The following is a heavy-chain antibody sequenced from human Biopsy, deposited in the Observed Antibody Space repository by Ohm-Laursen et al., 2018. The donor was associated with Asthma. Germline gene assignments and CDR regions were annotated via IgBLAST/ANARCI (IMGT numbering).Heavy chain of an antibody. CDR3: ARTTYGDDGFDP. V-gene: IGHV4-31*03. D-gene: IGHD4-17*01. CDR2: IYYSGST. CDR1: GGSINIGDYY. J-gene: IGHJ5*02. Sequence: SQTLSLTCTVSGGSINIGDYYWSWIRQLPVKGLEWIGYIYYSGSTYYNPSLKSRVSISLDTSKNQFSLSLTSVTAADTAVYYCARTTYGDDGFDPWGQGTLVTASS.